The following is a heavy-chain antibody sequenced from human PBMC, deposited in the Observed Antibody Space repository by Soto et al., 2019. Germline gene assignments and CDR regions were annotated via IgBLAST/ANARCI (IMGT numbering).Heavy chain of an antibody. CDR1: GFTFSTFA. V-gene: IGHV3-21*01. D-gene: IGHD3-10*01. CDR2: ISSSSSYI. J-gene: IGHJ5*02. Sequence: PGGSLRLSCAASGFTFSTFAMAWVRQAPGKGLEWVSSISSSSSYIYYADSVKGRFTISRDNAKNSLYLQMNSLRAEDTAVYYCALLWFGELLAPWGQGT. CDR3: ALLWFGELLAP.